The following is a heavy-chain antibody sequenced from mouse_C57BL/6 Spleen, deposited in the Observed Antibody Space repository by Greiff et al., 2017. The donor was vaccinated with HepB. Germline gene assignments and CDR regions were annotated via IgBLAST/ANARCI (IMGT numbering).Heavy chain of an antibody. CDR1: GYSITSGYY. CDR2: ISYDGST. V-gene: IGHV3-6*01. CDR3: ARGGYGNAMDY. Sequence: ESGPGLVKPSQSLSLTCSVTGYSITSGYYWNWIRQFPGNKLEWMGYISYDGSTNYNPSLKNRISITRDTSKNQIFLKLNSVTTEDTATYDCARGGYGNAMDYWGQGTSVTVSS. J-gene: IGHJ4*01. D-gene: IGHD2-10*02.